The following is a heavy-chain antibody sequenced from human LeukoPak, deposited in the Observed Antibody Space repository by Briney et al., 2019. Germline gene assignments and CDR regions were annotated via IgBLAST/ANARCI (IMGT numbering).Heavy chain of an antibody. Sequence: SGGSLRPSCAASGFTFSSYEMNWVRQAPGKGLEWVSYISSSGSTIYYAGSVKGRFTISRDNAKNSLYLQMNSLRAEDTAVYYCARARIQLCFDYWGQGTLVTVSS. D-gene: IGHD5-18*01. J-gene: IGHJ4*02. V-gene: IGHV3-48*03. CDR1: GFTFSSYE. CDR3: ARARIQLCFDY. CDR2: ISSSGSTI.